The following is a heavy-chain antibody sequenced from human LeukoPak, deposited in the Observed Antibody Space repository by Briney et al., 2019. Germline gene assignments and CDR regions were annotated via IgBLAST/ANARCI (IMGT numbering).Heavy chain of an antibody. J-gene: IGHJ5*02. CDR3: ARDAGLRESWFDP. D-gene: IGHD3-16*01. CDR2: ISAYNGNT. Sequence: ASVKVSCKASGYIFISYGISWVRQAPGQGLEWMGWISAYNGNTNYAQKFQGRVTMTTDTSTSTAYMELRSLRSDDTAVYYCARDAGLRESWFDPWGQGTLVTVSS. CDR1: GYIFISYG. V-gene: IGHV1-18*01.